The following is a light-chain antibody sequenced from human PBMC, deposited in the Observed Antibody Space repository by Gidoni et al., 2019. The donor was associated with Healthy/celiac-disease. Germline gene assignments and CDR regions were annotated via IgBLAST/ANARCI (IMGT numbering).Light chain of an antibody. V-gene: IGLV6-57*01. J-gene: IGLJ3*02. Sequence: NLMLTQPPAASASPGKTVTISCTRSSGSIASNYVQWYQQRPGSSPTTVIYEDNQRPSGVPDRFSGSIDSSSNSASLTISGLKTEDEADYYCQSYDSSNQVFGGGTKLTVL. CDR2: EDN. CDR3: QSYDSSNQV. CDR1: SGSIASNY.